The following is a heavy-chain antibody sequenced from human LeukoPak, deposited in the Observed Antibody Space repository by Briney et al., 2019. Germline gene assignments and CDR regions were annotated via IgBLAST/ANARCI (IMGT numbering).Heavy chain of an antibody. CDR2: ISAYNGNT. CDR3: ASVYCSSTSCYMGDY. CDR1: GYTFTSYG. D-gene: IGHD2-2*02. Sequence: ASVKVSCKASGYTFTSYGISWVRQAPGQGLEWMGWISAYNGNTNYAQKLQGRVTMTTDTSTSTAYMELRSLRSDDTAVYYCASVYCSSTSCYMGDYWGQGTLVTVSS. V-gene: IGHV1-18*01. J-gene: IGHJ4*02.